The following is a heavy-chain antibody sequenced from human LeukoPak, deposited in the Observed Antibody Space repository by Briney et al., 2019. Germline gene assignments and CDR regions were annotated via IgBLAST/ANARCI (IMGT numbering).Heavy chain of an antibody. CDR2: INPDSGGT. J-gene: IGHJ5*02. CDR1: GYTFNDYY. CDR3: ARLGENGLLTGYFYP. Sequence: ASVKVSCKASGYTFNDYYMHWVRQAPGQGLEWMGRINPDSGGTDYAQKFQGRVTMTRDTSITTAYMDLDRLRSDATAVYYCARLGENGLLTGYFYPWGQGTMVTVSS. D-gene: IGHD3-9*01. V-gene: IGHV1-2*02.